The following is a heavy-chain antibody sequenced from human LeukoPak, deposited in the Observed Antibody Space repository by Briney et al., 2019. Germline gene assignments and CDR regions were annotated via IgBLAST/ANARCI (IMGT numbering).Heavy chain of an antibody. V-gene: IGHV3-7*03. CDR3: ARGGGLDV. Sequence: GGSLRLSCAASGFTFNSYRMNWARQAPGKGLEWVASINHNGNVNYYVDSVKGRFTISRDNAKNSLYLQMSNLRAEDTAVYFCARGGGLDVWGQGATVTVSS. CDR2: INHNGNVN. J-gene: IGHJ6*02. D-gene: IGHD3-16*01. CDR1: GFTFNSYR.